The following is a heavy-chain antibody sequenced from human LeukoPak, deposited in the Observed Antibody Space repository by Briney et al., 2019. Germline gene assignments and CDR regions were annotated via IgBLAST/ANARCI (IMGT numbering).Heavy chain of an antibody. CDR3: ARADRQQLVPNFDY. Sequence: GGSLRLSCAASGFTFSSYTMHWVRQAPGKGLEYVSAISGNGGSTYYANSMKGRFTISRDNSKNTLYLQMNSLRAEDTAVYYCARADRQQLVPNFDYWGQGTLVTVSS. CDR2: ISGNGGST. CDR1: GFTFSSYT. J-gene: IGHJ4*02. V-gene: IGHV3-64*01. D-gene: IGHD6-13*01.